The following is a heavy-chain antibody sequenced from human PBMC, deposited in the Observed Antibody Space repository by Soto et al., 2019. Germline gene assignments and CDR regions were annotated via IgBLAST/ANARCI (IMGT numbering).Heavy chain of an antibody. CDR3: ARSPYSESYLAYFDY. CDR2: ISYDGSNK. J-gene: IGHJ4*02. CDR1: GFTFSSYG. Sequence: QVQLVESGGGVVQPGRSLRLSCAASGFTFSSYGMHWVRQAPGKGLEWVAVISYDGSNKYYADSVKGRFTISRDNSKNTLYLQMNSLRAEDTAVYYCARSPYSESYLAYFDYWGQGTLVTVSS. V-gene: IGHV3-30*03. D-gene: IGHD1-26*01.